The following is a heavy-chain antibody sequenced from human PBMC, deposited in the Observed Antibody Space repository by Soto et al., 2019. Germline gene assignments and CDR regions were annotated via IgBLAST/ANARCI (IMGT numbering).Heavy chain of an antibody. CDR2: IIPIFGTA. J-gene: IGHJ4*02. V-gene: IGHV1-69*12. CDR3: AIVRYGSGTDYFDY. Sequence: QVQLVQSGSEVKKPGSSVNVSCKASGGTFISYAISWVRQAPGPVLEWMGGIIPIFGTANYAQKFQGRVTITADEATITAYMELSSLRSEDTAVYYCAIVRYGSGTDYFDYWGQGPLVTVSS. D-gene: IGHD3-10*01. CDR1: GGTFISYA.